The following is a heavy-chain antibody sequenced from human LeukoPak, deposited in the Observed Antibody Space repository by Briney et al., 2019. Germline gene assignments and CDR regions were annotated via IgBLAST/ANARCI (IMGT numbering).Heavy chain of an antibody. CDR3: ARDGGYYGSSGYLQFDY. J-gene: IGHJ4*02. CDR2: IIPIFGTA. V-gene: IGHV1-69*05. CDR1: GGTFSSYA. D-gene: IGHD3-22*01. Sequence: GSSVKVSCKASGGTFSSYAISWVRQAPGQGLEWMGGIIPIFGTANYAQKFQGRVTITTDESTSTAYMELSSLRSEDTAVYYCARDGGYYGSSGYLQFDYWGQGTLVTVSS.